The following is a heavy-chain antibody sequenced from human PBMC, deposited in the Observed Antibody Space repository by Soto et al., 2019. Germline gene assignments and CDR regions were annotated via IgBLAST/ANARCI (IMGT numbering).Heavy chain of an antibody. Sequence: QVQLVESGGGVVQPGRSLRLSCAASGFTFSSYGMHWVRQAPGKGLEWVAVISYDGSNKYYADSVKGRFTISRDNSKNTLYRRMNSLGAEDTAVYYCAKGTAIVLVPAAMNYYYGMDVWGQGTTVTVSS. CDR2: ISYDGSNK. D-gene: IGHD2-2*01. V-gene: IGHV3-30*18. J-gene: IGHJ6*02. CDR3: AKGTAIVLVPAAMNYYYGMDV. CDR1: GFTFSSYG.